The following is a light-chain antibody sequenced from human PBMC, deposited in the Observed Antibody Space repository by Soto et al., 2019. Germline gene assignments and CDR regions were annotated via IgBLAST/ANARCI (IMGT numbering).Light chain of an antibody. CDR3: QQYGSSPYT. CDR1: QTVRSSS. Sequence: EIVLTQSPGTLSVSPGERATLSCRARQTVRSSSLAWYQQKPGQAPRLLIYGASGRATGIPDKFSGSGSGKDFPLTIRRLEPEDFEVYYCQQYGSSPYTFGQGTKLEI. V-gene: IGKV3-20*01. J-gene: IGKJ2*01. CDR2: GAS.